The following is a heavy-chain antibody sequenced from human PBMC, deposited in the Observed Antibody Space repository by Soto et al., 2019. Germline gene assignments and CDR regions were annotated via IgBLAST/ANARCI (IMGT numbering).Heavy chain of an antibody. CDR3: ARDLAVTHEAYGMYV. V-gene: IGHV1-46*01. D-gene: IGHD2-21*02. J-gene: IGHJ6*02. CDR1: GYTFTSYY. CDR2: INPTGGST. Sequence: QVQLVQSGAEVKKPGASGKVSCKASGYTFTSYYLHWVRQAPGQGLEWMGIINPTGGSTSYAQKFQGRVTMNRDTSTSTVYMELGSLRFEDTAVYYCARDLAVTHEAYGMYVWGQGTTVTVS.